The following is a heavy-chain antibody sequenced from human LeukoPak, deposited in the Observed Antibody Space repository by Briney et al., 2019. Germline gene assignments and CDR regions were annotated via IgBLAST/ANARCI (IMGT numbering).Heavy chain of an antibody. J-gene: IGHJ3*02. Sequence: PGRSLRLSCAASGFTFSSYAIHWVRQTPGKGLDWVAVISHHGSDKFYAGSVKGRFSISRDNSKNTLYLQMNSLRVEDTAVYYCARDRIAAAGTAFDIWGQGTMVTVSS. CDR3: ARDRIAAAGTAFDI. CDR2: ISHHGSDK. V-gene: IGHV3-30-3*01. CDR1: GFTFSSYA. D-gene: IGHD6-13*01.